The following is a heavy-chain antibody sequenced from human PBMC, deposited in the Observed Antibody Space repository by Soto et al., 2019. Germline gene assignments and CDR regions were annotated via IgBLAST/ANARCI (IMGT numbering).Heavy chain of an antibody. J-gene: IGHJ5*02. CDR3: ARKYCSGGSCYENWFDP. V-gene: IGHV4-59*08. D-gene: IGHD2-15*01. CDR2: IYYSGST. Sequence: QVQLQESGPGLVKPSETLSLTCTVSGGSISTYYWSWIRQPPGKGLEWIGYIYYSGSTNYNPSLKSRVTLSVDTSKNQFSLKLSSVTAADTAVYYCARKYCSGGSCYENWFDPWGQGTLVTVSS. CDR1: GGSISTYY.